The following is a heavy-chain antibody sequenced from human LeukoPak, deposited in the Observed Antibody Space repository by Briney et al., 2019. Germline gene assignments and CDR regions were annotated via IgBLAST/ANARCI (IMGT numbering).Heavy chain of an antibody. J-gene: IGHJ4*02. CDR1: GLSFDDYA. D-gene: IGHD6-13*01. V-gene: IGHV3-9*01. Sequence: GGSLRLSCVASGLSFDDYAMHWVRHAPGKGMELVSGINWNSGSISYAGSVNGRFTISTDNAKNSQYLQMNSPRPEATAFYYCSKDTQGTSAGITYFAHWGQGTLVTVSS. CDR2: INWNSGSI. CDR3: SKDTQGTSAGITYFAH.